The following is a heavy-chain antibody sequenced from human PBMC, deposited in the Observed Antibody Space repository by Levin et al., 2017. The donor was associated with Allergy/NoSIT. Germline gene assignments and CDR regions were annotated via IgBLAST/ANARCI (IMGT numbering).Heavy chain of an antibody. CDR3: ARDECAWLGECYGMDV. J-gene: IGHJ6*02. D-gene: IGHD3-10*01. CDR2: ISYSGSA. V-gene: IGHV4-31*03. Sequence: QTLSLTCSVSGDSISRGDYYWSWIRQHPGEGLEWIGFISYSGSAYYNPSLKSRLTVSLDKSKNQFSLKLSSVTVADTAVYYCARDECAWLGECYGMDVWGQGTTVTVSS. CDR1: GDSISRGDYY.